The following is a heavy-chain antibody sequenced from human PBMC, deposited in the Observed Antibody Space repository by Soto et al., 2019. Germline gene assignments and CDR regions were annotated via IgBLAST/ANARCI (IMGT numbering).Heavy chain of an antibody. CDR1: GGAFSDYA. V-gene: IGHV1-69*12. Sequence: QVQLVQSGAEVKKPGASVKVSCKASGGAFSDYAFSWVRQAPGQGLEWLGGNMPIFRAPDYAQKFQGRVTITAEEFTRTAYVEMDSLRSEDTAVYYCASWLKGPDIGNYYYGMDVWGQGTTVTVS. D-gene: IGHD2-15*01. CDR2: NMPIFRAP. J-gene: IGHJ6*02. CDR3: ASWLKGPDIGNYYYGMDV.